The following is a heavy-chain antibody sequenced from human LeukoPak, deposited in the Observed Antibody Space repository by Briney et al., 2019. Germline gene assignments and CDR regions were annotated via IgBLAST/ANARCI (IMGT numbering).Heavy chain of an antibody. CDR2: ISYDGSNK. D-gene: IGHD6-19*01. J-gene: IGHJ5*02. CDR1: GFTFSTYG. V-gene: IGHV3-30*03. Sequence: GRSLRLSCAASGFTFSTYGMHWVRQAPGKGLEWVAVISYDGSNKYYADSVKGRFTISRDNSKNMVYLQMNILRPDDTSVYYCARERAGRAVAGMFWFDPWGQGTLVTVSS. CDR3: ARERAGRAVAGMFWFDP.